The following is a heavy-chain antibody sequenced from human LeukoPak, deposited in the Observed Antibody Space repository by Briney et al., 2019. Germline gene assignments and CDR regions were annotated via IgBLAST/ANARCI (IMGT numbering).Heavy chain of an antibody. V-gene: IGHV3-23*01. CDR1: GFTFSSYA. J-gene: IGHJ4*02. D-gene: IGHD5-12*01. Sequence: GGSLRLSCAASGFTFSSYAMSWVRQAPGKGLEWVSAISGSGGSTYYADSVKGRFTISRDNSKNTLCLQMNSLRAEDTAVYYCAKVGVLVDTIRGDFDYGGQGTRVTVSS. CDR2: ISGSGGST. CDR3: AKVGVLVDTIRGDFDY.